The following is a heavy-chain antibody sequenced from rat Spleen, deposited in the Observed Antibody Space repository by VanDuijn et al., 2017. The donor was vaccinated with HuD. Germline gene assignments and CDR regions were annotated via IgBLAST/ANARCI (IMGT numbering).Heavy chain of an antibody. V-gene: IGHV5-22*01. CDR2: ISYEGSST. J-gene: IGHJ3*01. Sequence: EVQLVESDGGLVQPGRSLKLSCAASGFTFSDYYMAWVRQAPKKGLEWVASISYEGSSTYYGDSVKGRFSISSDNAKTTLYLQMDSLRSEDAATYYCTRHDYSGVITNWFAYWGQGTLVTVSS. CDR3: TRHDYSGVITNWFAY. CDR1: GFTFSDYY. D-gene: IGHD4-4*01.